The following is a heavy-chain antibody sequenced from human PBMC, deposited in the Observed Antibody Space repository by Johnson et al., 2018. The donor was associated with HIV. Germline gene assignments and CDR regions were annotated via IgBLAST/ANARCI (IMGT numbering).Heavy chain of an antibody. CDR2: ISGSGGST. CDR1: GFTFSDYY. V-gene: IGHV3-23*04. CDR3: AKDTNDAFDI. Sequence: VQLVESGGGLVKPGGSLRLSCAASGFTFSDYYMSWIRQAPGKGLEWVSAISGSGGSTDYADSVKGRFTISRDNSKNTLYLQMNSLRAEDTAVYHCAKDTNDAFDIWGQVTMVTVSS. J-gene: IGHJ3*02. D-gene: IGHD1-1*01.